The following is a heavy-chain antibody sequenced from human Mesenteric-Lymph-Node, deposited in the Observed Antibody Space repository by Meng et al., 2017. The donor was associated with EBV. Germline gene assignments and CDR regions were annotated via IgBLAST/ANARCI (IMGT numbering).Heavy chain of an antibody. Sequence: QVQLQQSGPGLVKPSXXLSLTXVISGDSVSSSSAAWTWIRQSPSRGLEWLGRTYCRSKWYNDYAVFVKSRITINPDTSKNQFSLQLNSVTPEDTAVYYCARGATSVFDLWGRGTLVTVSS. CDR1: GDSVSSSSAA. CDR2: TYCRSKWYN. J-gene: IGHJ2*01. V-gene: IGHV6-1*01. CDR3: ARGATSVFDL.